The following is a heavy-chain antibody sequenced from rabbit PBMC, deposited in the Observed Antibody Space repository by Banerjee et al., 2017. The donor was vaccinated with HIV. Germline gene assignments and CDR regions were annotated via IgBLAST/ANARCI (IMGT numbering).Heavy chain of an antibody. Sequence: QEQLVESGGGLVQPGGSLKLSCKASEFDLITYGMSWVRQAPGKGLEWIGCIDTGSGYTVYASWAKGRFTISKTSSTTVTLQMTSLTAADTATYFCARDRISYGGYDGYGYAFTLWGQGTLVTVS. D-gene: IGHD6-1*01. CDR2: IDTGSGYT. V-gene: IGHV1S45*01. J-gene: IGHJ4*01. CDR1: EFDLITYG. CDR3: ARDRISYGGYDGYGYAFTL.